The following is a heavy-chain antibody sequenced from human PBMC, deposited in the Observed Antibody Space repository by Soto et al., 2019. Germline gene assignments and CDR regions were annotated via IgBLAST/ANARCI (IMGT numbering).Heavy chain of an antibody. J-gene: IGHJ4*02. D-gene: IGHD1-7*01. CDR1: GFRSSSNA. CDR2: ISCSGSST. V-gene: IGHV3-23*01. CDR3: AKAPRWTATSRY. Sequence: GGSLRRSCVASGFRSSSNAMSWVRQAPGKGLEWVSGISCSGSSTNYVDFVKGRFIISRDNSKNTLYLQMNSLRAEDTAVYYCAKAPRWTATSRYWGQGTLVTVSS.